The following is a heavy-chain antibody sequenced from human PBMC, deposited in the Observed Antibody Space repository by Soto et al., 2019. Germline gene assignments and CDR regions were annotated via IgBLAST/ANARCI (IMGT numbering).Heavy chain of an antibody. Sequence: GGSLRLSCAASGFTFSSVAMGWFRQARGKGLEWVSVIHDSGGNTYYADSVKGRSTIYSDNSKNTLYLQMNSLRDDDTAVYYCAKDATRSSRWYYFEYWGQGALVTVSS. CDR2: IHDSGGNT. V-gene: IGHV3-23*01. J-gene: IGHJ4*02. CDR1: GFTFSSVA. D-gene: IGHD6-19*01. CDR3: AKDATRSSRWYYFEY.